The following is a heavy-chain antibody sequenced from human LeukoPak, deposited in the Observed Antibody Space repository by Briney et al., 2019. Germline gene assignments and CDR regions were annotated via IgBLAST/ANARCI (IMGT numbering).Heavy chain of an antibody. CDR2: MNPNSGGT. J-gene: IGHJ4*02. V-gene: IGHV1-2*02. Sequence: ASVKVSCKASGYTFTSYDINWVRQATGQGLEWMGWMNPNSGGTSYAQKFQGRVTMTRDTSISTAYMELSRLRSDDTAVYYCAKTSEGSSDYWGQGTLVTVSS. CDR1: GYTFTSYD. D-gene: IGHD2-15*01. CDR3: AKTSEGSSDY.